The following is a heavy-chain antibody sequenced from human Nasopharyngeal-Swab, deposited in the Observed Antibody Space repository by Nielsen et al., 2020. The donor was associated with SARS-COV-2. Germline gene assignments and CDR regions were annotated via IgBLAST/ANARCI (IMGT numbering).Heavy chain of an antibody. CDR2: ISYDGVKK. CDR3: AKDHQLIRNYYYYDMDV. V-gene: IGHV3-30*18. D-gene: IGHD2-8*01. J-gene: IGHJ6*02. Sequence: WIREPPGKGVEWMAVISYDGVKKFYADSVKGRFTLSRDNSKNTLYLQMNSLRTEDTAVYYCAKDHQLIRNYYYYDMDVWGQGTTVTVSS.